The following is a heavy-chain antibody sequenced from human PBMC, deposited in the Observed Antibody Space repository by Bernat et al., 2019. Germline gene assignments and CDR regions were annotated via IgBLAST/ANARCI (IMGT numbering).Heavy chain of an antibody. V-gene: IGHV3-33*01. Sequence: QVQLVESGGGVVQPGRSLRLSCAASGFTFSSYGIPWVRQPPATGLERVAVIWYDGRNKYYEDSVKGRFTSTRENSKNTLYLQMNSLRAEDTAVYYGAREEGSSGWYRAEYFQHWGQGTLVTVSS. D-gene: IGHD6-19*01. CDR3: AREEGSSGWYRAEYFQH. J-gene: IGHJ1*01. CDR2: IWYDGRNK. CDR1: GFTFSSYG.